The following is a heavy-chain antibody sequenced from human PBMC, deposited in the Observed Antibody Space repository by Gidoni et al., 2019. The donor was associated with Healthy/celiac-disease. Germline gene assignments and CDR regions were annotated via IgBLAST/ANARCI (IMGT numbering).Heavy chain of an antibody. J-gene: IGHJ6*02. CDR3: AREGGDRYYYYGMDV. D-gene: IGHD3-16*01. Sequence: CSWVRQPPGKGLEWIGEIYHSGSTNYNPSLKSRVTISVDKSKNQFSLKLSSVTAADTAVYYCAREGGDRYYYYGMDVWGQGTTVTVSS. CDR2: IYHSGST. V-gene: IGHV4-4*02.